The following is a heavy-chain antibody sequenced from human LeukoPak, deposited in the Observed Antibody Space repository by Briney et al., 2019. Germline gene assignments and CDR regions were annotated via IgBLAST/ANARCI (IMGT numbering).Heavy chain of an antibody. V-gene: IGHV3-30*03. CDR1: GFTFSTCA. Sequence: GGSLRLSCAASGFTFSTCAMHWVRQAPGKGLEWVAVISYDGSKKYYADSVKGRFTMSRDNSKNTLYLQMSGLRVEDTAVYYCARDRGQLVIPFFFDYWGQGILVTVSS. D-gene: IGHD3-9*01. CDR2: ISYDGSKK. J-gene: IGHJ4*02. CDR3: ARDRGQLVIPFFFDY.